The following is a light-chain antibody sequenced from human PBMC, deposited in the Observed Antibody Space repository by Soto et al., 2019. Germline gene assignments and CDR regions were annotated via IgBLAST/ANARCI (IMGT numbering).Light chain of an antibody. CDR3: CSSAGGYTYL. CDR2: GVV. J-gene: IGLJ1*01. CDR1: GNVVGAYNY. Sequence: QSALTQPRSVSGSPGQSVTISCTGTGNVVGAYNYVSWYQQHPGRPPKLLIYGVVRWPSGVPDRFSGSKSGNTASLTISGLQAEDQADYFCCSSAGGYTYLFGTGTKVTVL. V-gene: IGLV2-11*01.